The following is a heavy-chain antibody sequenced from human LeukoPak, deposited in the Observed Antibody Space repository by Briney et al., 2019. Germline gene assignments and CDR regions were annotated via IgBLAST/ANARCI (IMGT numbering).Heavy chain of an antibody. CDR1: GFTFSNTW. CDR3: ARRWDYYDSSGYYY. CDR2: ISSSSSYI. Sequence: GGSLRLSCAASGFTFSNTWMNWVRQAPGKGLEWVSSISSSSSYIYYADSVKGRFTISRDNAKNSLYLQMNSLRAEDTAVYYCARRWDYYDSSGYYYWGQGTLVTVSS. J-gene: IGHJ4*02. D-gene: IGHD3-22*01. V-gene: IGHV3-21*01.